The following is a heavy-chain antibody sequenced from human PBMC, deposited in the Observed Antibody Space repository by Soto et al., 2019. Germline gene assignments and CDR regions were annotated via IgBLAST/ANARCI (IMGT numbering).Heavy chain of an antibody. CDR1: GYTFTSYY. CDR3: ARAKQQLPFYYYYGMDV. V-gene: IGHV1-46*01. D-gene: IGHD6-13*01. CDR2: INPSGGST. J-gene: IGHJ6*02. Sequence: ASVKVSCKASGYTFTSYYMHWVRQAPGQGLEWMGIINPSGGSTSYAQKFQGRVTMTRDTSTSTVYMELSSLRSEDTAVYYCARAKQQLPFYYYYGMDVWGQGTTVTVSS.